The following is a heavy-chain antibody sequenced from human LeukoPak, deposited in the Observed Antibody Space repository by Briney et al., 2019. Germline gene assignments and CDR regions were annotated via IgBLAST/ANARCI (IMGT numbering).Heavy chain of an antibody. CDR2: IWYDGNNK. V-gene: IGHV3-33*06. D-gene: IGHD6-19*01. Sequence: PGGSLRLSCAASGFTFSTYGMNWVRQAPGKGLEWVAIIWYDGNNKYYADSVKGRFTISRDNSKNTLYLQMDSLRAEDTAVYYCAKDLSGWYLGPFDPWGQGTLVTVSS. CDR3: AKDLSGWYLGPFDP. CDR1: GFTFSTYG. J-gene: IGHJ5*02.